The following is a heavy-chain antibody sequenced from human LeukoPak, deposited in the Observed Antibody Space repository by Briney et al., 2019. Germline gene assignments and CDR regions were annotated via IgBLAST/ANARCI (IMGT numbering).Heavy chain of an antibody. CDR2: ISYDGSNK. D-gene: IGHD3-16*01. V-gene: IGHV3-30*19. CDR1: GFIFSNYG. J-gene: IGHJ4*02. Sequence: QPGGSLRLSCAASGFIFSNYGMHWVRQAPGKGLEWVAVISYDGSNKYYADSVKGRFTISRDNSKNTLYLQMNSLRAEDTAVYYCARDVLGEPTYYFDYWGQGTLVTVSS. CDR3: ARDVLGEPTYYFDY.